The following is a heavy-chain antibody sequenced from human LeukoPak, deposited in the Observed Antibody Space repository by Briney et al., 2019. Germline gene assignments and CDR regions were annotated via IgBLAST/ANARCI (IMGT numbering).Heavy chain of an antibody. V-gene: IGHV3-21*01. CDR2: ITSGSSYI. D-gene: IGHD3-16*01. CDR3: VRVGNSLNYFDC. Sequence: PGESLRLSCAASGFTFSSYNMNWVRQAPGKGLEWVSSITSGSSYIFYADSVKGRFTISRDNAKDSLYLQMNSLRAEDTAVYYCVRVGNSLNYFDCWGPGTLVTVSS. CDR1: GFTFSSYN. J-gene: IGHJ4*02.